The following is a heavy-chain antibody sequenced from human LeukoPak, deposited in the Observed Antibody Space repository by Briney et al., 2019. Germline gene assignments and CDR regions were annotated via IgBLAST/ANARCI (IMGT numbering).Heavy chain of an antibody. CDR3: ARENVDTTTFDY. V-gene: IGHV4-4*07. CDR2: IYTSGST. D-gene: IGHD5-18*01. CDR1: GGSISSYY. Sequence: SETLSLTCTVSGGSISSYYWSWIRQPAGKGLEWIGRIYTSGSTDYNPSLKSRVTMSVDTSKNQFSLKLSSVTAADTAVYYCARENVDTTTFDYWGQGTLVTVSS. J-gene: IGHJ4*02.